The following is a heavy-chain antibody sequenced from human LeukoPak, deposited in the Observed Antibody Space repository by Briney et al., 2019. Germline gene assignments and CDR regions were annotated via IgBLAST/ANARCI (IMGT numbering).Heavy chain of an antibody. CDR1: GYSFVSSW. Sequence: GESLKISCKGSGYSFVSSWIGWVRQIPGKGLEWMGLIYPGDSDARYSPSFQGQVTISADKSISTAYLQWSSLKASDTAMYYCARRRCSGGSCYYDWFDPWGQGTLVTVSS. V-gene: IGHV5-51*01. CDR2: IYPGDSDA. D-gene: IGHD2-15*01. CDR3: ARRRCSGGSCYYDWFDP. J-gene: IGHJ5*02.